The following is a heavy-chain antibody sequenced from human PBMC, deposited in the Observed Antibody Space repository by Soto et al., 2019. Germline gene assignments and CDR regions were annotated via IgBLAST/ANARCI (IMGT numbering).Heavy chain of an antibody. Sequence: EVQLSESGGGLVQPGDSLRLSCAASGFSFAGYAVTWVRQAPGKGLEWVAAISGGGGSTYYADSVKGRFTISRDNSRYTLYLQMNSLTAGDAAVYYWAKTENFNGYYTACDYWGRGARVTVSS. CDR2: ISGGGGST. V-gene: IGHV3-23*01. CDR1: GFSFAGYA. D-gene: IGHD3-3*01. CDR3: AKTENFNGYYTACDY. J-gene: IGHJ4*02.